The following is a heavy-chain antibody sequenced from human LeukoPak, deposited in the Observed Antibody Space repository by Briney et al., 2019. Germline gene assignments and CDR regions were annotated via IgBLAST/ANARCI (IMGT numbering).Heavy chain of an antibody. J-gene: IGHJ6*03. Sequence: ASVKVSCKASGYTFTTYAMNWVRQAPGQGLEWMGWIHPNSGGTKFAQKFQGRVTLGRDASLKTVYMELSSLRSDDTAIYYCARDRCNGGDCSSWNYMDVWGKGTMVTVSS. CDR2: IHPNSGGT. V-gene: IGHV1-2*02. CDR1: GYTFTTYA. D-gene: IGHD2-21*02. CDR3: ARDRCNGGDCSSWNYMDV.